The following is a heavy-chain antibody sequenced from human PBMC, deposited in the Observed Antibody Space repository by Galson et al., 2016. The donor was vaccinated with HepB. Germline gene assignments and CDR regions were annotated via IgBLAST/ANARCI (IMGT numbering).Heavy chain of an antibody. V-gene: IGHV4-59*01. CDR2: IYHSGST. Sequence: ETLSLTCNVSGVFISSYYWSWIRQTPGKGLEWIGYIYHSGSTKYKPSLKSRVTISTDTSKNQFSLKLTSLTAADTAMYYCARTLTTLGCFDYWGQGILVTVSS. D-gene: IGHD4-11*01. CDR3: ARTLTTLGCFDY. J-gene: IGHJ4*02. CDR1: GVFISSYY.